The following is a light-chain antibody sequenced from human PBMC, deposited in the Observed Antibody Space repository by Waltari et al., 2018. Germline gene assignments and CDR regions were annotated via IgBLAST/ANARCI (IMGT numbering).Light chain of an antibody. V-gene: IGKV3-11*01. CDR3: QQRSNWPPIT. Sequence: VLTPSPATLSLSPGARATLPCRASRSVSSYLAWYQQKPGQAPRLLIYDASNRATGIPARFSGSGSGTDFTLTISTLEPEDFAVYYCQQRSNWPPITFGQGTRLEIK. CDR1: RSVSSY. J-gene: IGKJ5*01. CDR2: DAS.